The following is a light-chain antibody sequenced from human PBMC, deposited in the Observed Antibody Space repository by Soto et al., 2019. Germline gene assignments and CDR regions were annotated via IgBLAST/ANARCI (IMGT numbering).Light chain of an antibody. Sequence: DIQMTQSPSTLSASVGDTVTITCRASQNINNWLVWYQQKPAKAPKLLIYKAASLESGVPSKFSGSGSGTEFTLTIRGLQPDDFATYYCQHYDTSSHTFGQGTKLEIK. CDR3: QHYDTSSHT. CDR2: KAA. J-gene: IGKJ2*01. V-gene: IGKV1-5*03. CDR1: QNINNW.